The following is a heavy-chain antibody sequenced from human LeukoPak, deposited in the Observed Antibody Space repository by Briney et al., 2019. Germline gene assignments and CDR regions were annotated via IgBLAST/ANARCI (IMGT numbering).Heavy chain of an antibody. CDR1: GFAFSNYA. D-gene: IGHD6-19*01. CDR2: ISSGGGTT. J-gene: IGHJ4*02. CDR3: AKDLEQSYSGWSTSYDG. V-gene: IGHV3-23*01. Sequence: PGGSLRLSCAGSGFAFSNYAMSWVRQVPGKRLEWVPAISSGGGTTGYAESVKGRFTISRDNSKSTMYLQMNGLGAEDTALYYCAKDLEQSYSGWSTSYDGWGQGTLVTVSS.